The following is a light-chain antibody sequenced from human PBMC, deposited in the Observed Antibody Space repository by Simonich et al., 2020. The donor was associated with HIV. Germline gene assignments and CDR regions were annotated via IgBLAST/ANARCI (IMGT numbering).Light chain of an antibody. Sequence: EIVMTQSPATLSVSPGERATLSCRASQSVSSYLAWYQQKPDQPPRLLIYDASNRATDIPARFSGSGSGTDFTLTISSLEPEDFAVYYCQQRSGWPPITFGQGTRLEIK. CDR3: QQRSGWPPIT. V-gene: IGKV3-11*01. CDR2: DAS. CDR1: QSVSSY. J-gene: IGKJ5*01.